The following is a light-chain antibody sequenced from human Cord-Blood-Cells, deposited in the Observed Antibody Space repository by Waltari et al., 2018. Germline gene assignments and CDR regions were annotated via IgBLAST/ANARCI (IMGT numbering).Light chain of an antibody. CDR2: GAS. V-gene: IGKV3-20*01. Sequence: IVLTQSPGTLSLSPGERATLSCRASQSVSSSYLAWYQQKPGQAPRLLIYGASSRATGIPDRFSGSGSGTDFTLTISRLEPEGFAVYYCQQYGSSRTFGQGTKVEIK. J-gene: IGKJ1*01. CDR3: QQYGSSRT. CDR1: QSVSSSY.